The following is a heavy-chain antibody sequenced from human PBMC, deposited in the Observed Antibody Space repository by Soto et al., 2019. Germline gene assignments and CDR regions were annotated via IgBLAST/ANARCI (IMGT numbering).Heavy chain of an antibody. D-gene: IGHD3-3*01. Sequence: EVQLVESGGGLVQPGGSLRLSCAASGFTVSSNYMSWVRQAPGKGLEWVSVIYSGGSTYYADSVKDRFTISRDNSKNTLYLQMNSLRAEDTAVYYCARALLGVGWFDPWGQGTLVTVSS. CDR2: IYSGGST. CDR3: ARALLGVGWFDP. V-gene: IGHV3-66*01. CDR1: GFTVSSNY. J-gene: IGHJ5*02.